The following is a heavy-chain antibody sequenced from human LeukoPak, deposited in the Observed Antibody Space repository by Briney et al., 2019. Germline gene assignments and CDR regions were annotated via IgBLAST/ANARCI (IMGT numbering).Heavy chain of an antibody. CDR2: IFPSGGEI. CDR1: GFTFSTFA. Sequence: PGGSLRLSCEASGFTFSTFAMIWVRQPPGKGLEWVSSIFPSGGEIHYADSVKGRFTISRDNSKNTLYLQMNSLRAEDTAVYYCAKGGRVGGGITMIRGVRNFYYYMDVWGKGTTVIISS. V-gene: IGHV3-23*01. D-gene: IGHD3-10*01. CDR3: AKGGRVGGGITMIRGVRNFYYYMDV. J-gene: IGHJ6*03.